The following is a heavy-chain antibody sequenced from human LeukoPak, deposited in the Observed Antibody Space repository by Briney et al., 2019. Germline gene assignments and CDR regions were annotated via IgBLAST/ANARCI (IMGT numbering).Heavy chain of an antibody. J-gene: IGHJ4*02. CDR3: ARAYYGSGRSLDY. CDR2: ITGSSSNI. CDR1: GFIFSSYN. Sequence: GGSLRLSCAASGFIFSSYNMNWVRQAPGRGPEWVSFITGSSSNIYYADSVKGRFTVSRDNAKNSLYLQMNSLRAEDTAVYYCARAYYGSGRSLDYWGQGTVVTVSS. V-gene: IGHV3-21*01. D-gene: IGHD3-10*01.